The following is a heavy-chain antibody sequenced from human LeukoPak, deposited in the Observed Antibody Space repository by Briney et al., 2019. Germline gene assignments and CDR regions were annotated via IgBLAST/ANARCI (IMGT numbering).Heavy chain of an antibody. Sequence: GRSLRLSCAASGFSFSSYWMSWVRQAPGKGLEWVANIKQDGSKKYYVDSVKGRFTISRDNSKNTLFLQMNSLRAEDTAVYYCAREDTGDLDSWGQGTLVTVSS. D-gene: IGHD5-18*01. V-gene: IGHV3-7*01. CDR3: AREDTGDLDS. J-gene: IGHJ5*01. CDR1: GFSFSSYW. CDR2: IKQDGSKK.